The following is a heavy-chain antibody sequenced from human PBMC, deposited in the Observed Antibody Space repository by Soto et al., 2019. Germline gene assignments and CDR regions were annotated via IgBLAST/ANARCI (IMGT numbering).Heavy chain of an antibody. Sequence: QVQLVQSGAEVKKPGASVKVSCKASGYTFTSYDINWVRQATGQGLEWMGWMNPNSGNTGYAQKFQGRVTMTRNTSISTAYMELSSLRSEDTAVYYCATGKGYGGNSAMNAFDIWGQGTMVTVSS. D-gene: IGHD4-17*01. V-gene: IGHV1-8*01. J-gene: IGHJ3*02. CDR2: MNPNSGNT. CDR3: ATGKGYGGNSAMNAFDI. CDR1: GYTFTSYD.